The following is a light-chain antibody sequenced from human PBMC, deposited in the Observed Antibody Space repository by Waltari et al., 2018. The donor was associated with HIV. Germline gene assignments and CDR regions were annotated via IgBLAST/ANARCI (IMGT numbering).Light chain of an antibody. CDR2: DVS. V-gene: IGLV2-14*03. CDR3: SSYTSSSNVV. CDR1: SSDVGGYNY. J-gene: IGLJ2*01. Sequence: QSALTQPASVSGSPGQSITISCTGTSSDVGGYNYVYWYQHHPGKAPKLMIYDVSKRPSGVSNRFSGSKSGSTASLTTSGLQAEDEADYYCSSYTSSSNVVFGGGTKLTVL.